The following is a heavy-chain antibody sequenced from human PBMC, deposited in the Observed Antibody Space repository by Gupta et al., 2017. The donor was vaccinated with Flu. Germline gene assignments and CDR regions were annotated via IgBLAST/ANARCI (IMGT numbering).Heavy chain of an antibody. CDR2: ISDDGTNK. CDR1: YA. J-gene: IGHJ4*01. CDR3: ATAGRTTTSPRGIDY. Sequence: YAIHWVRQAPGKGLEWVSVISDDGTNKYYIDSGKGRFTISRDNSKNTLYLQMNRLRTEETAVYYCATAGRTTTSPRGIDYGGHGTLVTVYS. D-gene: IGHD2-2*01. V-gene: IGHV3-30-3*01.